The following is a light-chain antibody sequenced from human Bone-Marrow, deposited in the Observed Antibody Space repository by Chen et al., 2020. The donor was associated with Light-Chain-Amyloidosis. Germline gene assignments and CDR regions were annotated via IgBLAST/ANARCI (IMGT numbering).Light chain of an antibody. J-gene: IGKJ3*01. CDR2: YTS. Sequence: EIVLTQSLDFQSVTPKDTVTITCRASQSIGSSLHWYQQKPGQSPKLVVKYTSQSVSGVPSRFSGRGSGTHFTLTINSLEVEDAATYYCHQSSDFPITFGPGTKVDIK. V-gene: IGKV6-21*01. CDR3: HQSSDFPIT. CDR1: QSIGSS.